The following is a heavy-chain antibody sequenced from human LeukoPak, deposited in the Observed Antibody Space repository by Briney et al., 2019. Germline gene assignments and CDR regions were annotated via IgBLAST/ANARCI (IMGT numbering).Heavy chain of an antibody. D-gene: IGHD6-19*01. V-gene: IGHV3-21*01. CDR2: ISSGSSYI. J-gene: IGHJ3*02. Sequence: GGSLRLSCAASGFTFSNFWMYWVRQAPGKGLEWVSSISSGSSYIYYADSVKGRFTISRDNAKNSLYLQMNSLRAEDTAVYYCARGSSGWLVVDAFDIWGQGTMVTVSS. CDR1: GFTFSNFW. CDR3: ARGSSGWLVVDAFDI.